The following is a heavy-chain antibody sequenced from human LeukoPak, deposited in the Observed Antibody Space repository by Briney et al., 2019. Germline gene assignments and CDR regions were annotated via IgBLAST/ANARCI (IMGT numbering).Heavy chain of an antibody. CDR3: ARDLGYGGVFDY. Sequence: PSETLSLTCTVSGGSISSYYWSWIRQPPGKGLEWIGYIYYTGSTDYNPSLKSRVTISVDTSKSQFSLKLNSVTAADTAVYYCARDLGYGGVFDYWGQGTLVTVSS. J-gene: IGHJ4*02. CDR2: IYYTGST. D-gene: IGHD4-23*01. V-gene: IGHV4-59*01. CDR1: GGSISSYY.